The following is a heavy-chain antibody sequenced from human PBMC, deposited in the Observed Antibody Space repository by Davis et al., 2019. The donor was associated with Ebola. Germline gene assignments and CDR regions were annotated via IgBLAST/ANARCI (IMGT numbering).Heavy chain of an antibody. D-gene: IGHD4-17*01. CDR1: DFTLSRYT. CDR3: ARDPNGDYFGAFDF. CDR2: ISGFGEYT. Sequence: PGGSLRLSCAASDFTLSRYTMTWVRQAPGKGLEWVSTISGFGEYTWYADSVKGRFTISRDNSRNTLYLQMNNLRDEDTAIYYCARDPNGDYFGAFDFWGQGTMVTVSS. V-gene: IGHV3-23*01. J-gene: IGHJ3*01.